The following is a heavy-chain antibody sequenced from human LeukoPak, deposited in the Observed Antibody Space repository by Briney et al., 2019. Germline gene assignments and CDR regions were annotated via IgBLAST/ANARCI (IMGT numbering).Heavy chain of an antibody. CDR3: ARNNGNFILDD. CDR1: GLTYSSYG. D-gene: IGHD1-26*01. J-gene: IGHJ4*02. Sequence: PGTSLRLSCAASGLTYSSYGMHWVRQAPGKGPEWVAIIWYDGSNKYYADSVKGRFTISRDNSKNTLYLQMNSLRAEDTARYYCARNNGNFILDDWGQGTLLTVST. V-gene: IGHV3-33*01. CDR2: IWYDGSNK.